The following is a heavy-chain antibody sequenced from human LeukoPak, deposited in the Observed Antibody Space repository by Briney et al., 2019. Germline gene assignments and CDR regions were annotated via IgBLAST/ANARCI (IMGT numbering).Heavy chain of an antibody. CDR2: ISSSSSYI. V-gene: IGHV3-21*01. D-gene: IGHD2-2*01. CDR1: GFTFSSYS. Sequence: GGSLRLSCAASGFTFSSYSMNWVRQAPGKGLEWVSSISSSSSYIYYADSVKGRFTISRDNAKNSLYLQMNSLRAEDTAVYYCARDAPKYCSSTSCSYFDYWGQGTLVTVSS. J-gene: IGHJ4*02. CDR3: ARDAPKYCSSTSCSYFDY.